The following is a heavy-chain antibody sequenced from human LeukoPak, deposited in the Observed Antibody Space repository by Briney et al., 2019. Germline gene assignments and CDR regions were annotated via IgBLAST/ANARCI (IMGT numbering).Heavy chain of an antibody. D-gene: IGHD5-18*01. CDR3: AREGDTVMARRYFDY. Sequence: ASVKVSCKASGYTFTSYYMHRVRQPPGQGLEGMGVINPSGGSTSYAEKVQGRVTMTRDTSTTTVYMELSSLRSEDTAVYYCAREGDTVMARRYFDYWGQGTLVTVSS. J-gene: IGHJ4*02. CDR1: GYTFTSYY. CDR2: INPSGGST. V-gene: IGHV1-46*01.